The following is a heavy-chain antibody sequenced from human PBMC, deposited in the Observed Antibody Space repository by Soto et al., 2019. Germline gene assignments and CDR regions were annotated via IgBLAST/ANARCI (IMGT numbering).Heavy chain of an antibody. CDR1: GGSISSGGYS. V-gene: IGHV4-30-2*01. D-gene: IGHD2-2*01. CDR3: ARGGAVVTAANAEYFQN. Sequence: SETLSLTCAVSGGSISSGGYSWSWIRQPPGKGLEWIGYIYHSGSTYYNPSLNSRVTISVDRSKNQFSLKLSSVTAADTAVYYCARGGAVVTAANAEYFQNWGQGTLVTVSS. CDR2: IYHSGST. J-gene: IGHJ1*01.